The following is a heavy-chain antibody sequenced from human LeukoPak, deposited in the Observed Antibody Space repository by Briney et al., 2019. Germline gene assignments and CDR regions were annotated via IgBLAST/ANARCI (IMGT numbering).Heavy chain of an antibody. V-gene: IGHV4-59*08. CDR3: ARQGGGFWYFDL. CDR2: IYYSGST. Sequence: SETLSLTCTVSGGSISSYYWSWTRQPPGKGLEWIGYIYYSGSTNYDPSLKSRVTISVDTSKNQFSLKLSSVTAADTAVYYCARQGGGFWYFDLWGRGTLVTVSS. D-gene: IGHD6-25*01. J-gene: IGHJ2*01. CDR1: GGSISSYY.